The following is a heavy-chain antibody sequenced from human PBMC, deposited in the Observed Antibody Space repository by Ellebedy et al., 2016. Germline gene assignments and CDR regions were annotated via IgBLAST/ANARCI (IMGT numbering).Heavy chain of an antibody. CDR2: ISWDSAVI. CDR3: AKGTMDYFYH. CDR1: GFTFNYYA. Sequence: LKISXAGSGFTFNYYALHWVRQAPGKDLEWVSGISWDSAVIGYGGSVKGRFTISKDSARNYLYLQMNSLRPEDTAFYYCAKGTMDYFYHWGQGTLVTVSS. D-gene: IGHD4/OR15-4a*01. J-gene: IGHJ4*02. V-gene: IGHV3-9*01.